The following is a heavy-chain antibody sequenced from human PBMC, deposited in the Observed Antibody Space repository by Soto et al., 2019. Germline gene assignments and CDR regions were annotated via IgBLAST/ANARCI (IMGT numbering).Heavy chain of an antibody. CDR1: GFTFSNYP. Sequence: SLRLSCAASGFTFSNYPMNWVRQAPGKGLEWVAVISYDGSNAYHADSAKGRFTISRDNSKNTLYLQMNGLQTEDTAVYYCARESYDILTDYFKRDFDYWGQGTL. V-gene: IGHV3-30-3*01. CDR2: ISYDGSNA. CDR3: ARESYDILTDYFKRDFDY. D-gene: IGHD3-9*01. J-gene: IGHJ4*02.